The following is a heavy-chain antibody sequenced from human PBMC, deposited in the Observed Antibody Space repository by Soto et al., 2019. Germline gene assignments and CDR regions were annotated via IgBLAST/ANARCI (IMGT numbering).Heavy chain of an antibody. Sequence: EVQLVESGGGLVQPGGSLRLSCAASGFTFSSYWMSWVRQAPGKGLEWVANIKQDGSEKYYVDSVKGRFTISRDNAKNSLYLQMNSLRAEDRAVYYCARLRFLEWLFGGYYFDYWGQGTLVTVSS. D-gene: IGHD3-3*01. J-gene: IGHJ4*02. CDR1: GFTFSSYW. CDR3: ARLRFLEWLFGGYYFDY. V-gene: IGHV3-7*01. CDR2: IKQDGSEK.